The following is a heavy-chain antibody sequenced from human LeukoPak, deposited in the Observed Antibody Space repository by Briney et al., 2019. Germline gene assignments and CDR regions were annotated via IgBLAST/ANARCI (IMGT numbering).Heavy chain of an antibody. CDR2: INWNGGST. J-gene: IGHJ1*01. CDR3: ATSGYYLEYFQH. CDR1: GFTFDDFG. D-gene: IGHD3-22*01. Sequence: PGGSLRLSCAASGFTFDDFGMSWVRQAPGKGLEWVSGINWNGGSTDSTDSVKGRFTISRDNAKNSPYLQMNSLRAEDTAVYYCATSGYYLEYFQHWGQGTLVTVSS. V-gene: IGHV3-20*04.